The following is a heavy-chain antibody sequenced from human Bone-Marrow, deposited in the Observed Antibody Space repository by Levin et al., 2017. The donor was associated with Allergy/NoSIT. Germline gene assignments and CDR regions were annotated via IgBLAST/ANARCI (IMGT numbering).Heavy chain of an antibody. D-gene: IGHD7-27*01. J-gene: IGHJ4*02. V-gene: IGHV4-59*01. CDR3: ARVGPATGGLDS. Sequence: SETLSLTCSVSDVSIRNYYWSWIRQPPGKGLEYVGDIFYSVSTNYNPSLKSRVTMSVDTSKNQFSLRLKSLTAADTAVYYYARVGPATGGLDSWGPGTLVIVSS. CDR1: DVSIRNYY. CDR2: IFYSVST.